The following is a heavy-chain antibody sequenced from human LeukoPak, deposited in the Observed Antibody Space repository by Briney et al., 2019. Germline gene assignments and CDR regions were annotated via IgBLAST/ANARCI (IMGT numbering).Heavy chain of an antibody. V-gene: IGHV5-51*01. D-gene: IGHD3-10*01. CDR1: GYSFTTYW. J-gene: IGHJ4*02. CDR2: IYPTDSDT. CDR3: ARSSYGSGNLYFDY. Sequence: GESLKISCKGSGYSFTTYWIAWVRQMPGKGLEWMGIIYPTDSDTRYSPSFQGQVTISADKSITTAYLQWSSLKASDTAMYYCARSSYGSGNLYFDYWGQGTLVTVSS.